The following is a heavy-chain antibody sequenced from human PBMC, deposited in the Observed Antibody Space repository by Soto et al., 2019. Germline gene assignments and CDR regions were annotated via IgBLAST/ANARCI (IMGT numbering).Heavy chain of an antibody. CDR2: ISYDGSNK. J-gene: IGHJ4*02. CDR3: AKDPIGLLWFGELLPEAY. Sequence: QVQLVESGGGVVQPGRSLRLSCAASGFTFSSYGMHWVRQAPGKGLEWVAVISYDGSNKYYADSVKGRFTISRDNSKNTLYLQMNSLRAEDKAVYYCAKDPIGLLWFGELLPEAYWGQGTLVTVSS. CDR1: GFTFSSYG. D-gene: IGHD3-10*01. V-gene: IGHV3-30*18.